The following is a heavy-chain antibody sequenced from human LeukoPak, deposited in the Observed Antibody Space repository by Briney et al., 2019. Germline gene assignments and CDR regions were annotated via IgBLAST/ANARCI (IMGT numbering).Heavy chain of an antibody. CDR2: INPNSGGT. V-gene: IGHV1-2*02. CDR1: GYTFTGYY. CDR3: ARGASRIAAPADY. D-gene: IGHD6-6*01. Sequence: GASVKVSCKASGYTFTGYYMHWVRQAPGQGLEWMGWINPNSGGTNYAQKSQGRVTMTRDTSISTAYMELSRLRSDDTAVYYCARGASRIAAPADYWGQGTLVTVSS. J-gene: IGHJ4*02.